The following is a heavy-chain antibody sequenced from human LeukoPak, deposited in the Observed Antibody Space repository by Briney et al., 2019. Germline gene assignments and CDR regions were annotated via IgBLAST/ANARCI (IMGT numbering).Heavy chain of an antibody. J-gene: IGHJ4*02. CDR1: GFTFDDYA. D-gene: IGHD6-19*01. V-gene: IGHV3-9*01. CDR2: ISWNSGSI. CDR3: AKGRSGWYPDY. Sequence: PGRSLRLSCAASGFTFDDYAMHWVRQAPGKGLEWVSGISWNSGSIGYADSVKGRFTIPRDNAKNSLYLQMNSLRAEDTALYYCAKGRSGWYPDYWGQGTLVTVSS.